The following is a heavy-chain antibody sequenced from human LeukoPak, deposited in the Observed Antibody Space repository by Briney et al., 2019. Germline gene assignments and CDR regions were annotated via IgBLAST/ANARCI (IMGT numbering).Heavy chain of an antibody. Sequence: SETLSLTCAVYGGSFSGYYWSWIRQPPGKGLEWIGEINHSGSTNYNPSLKSRVTISVDTSKNQFSLKLSSVTAADTAVYYCARASPGASETYYYYDMDVWGQGTTVTVPS. V-gene: IGHV4-34*01. CDR1: GGSFSGYY. CDR2: INHSGST. CDR3: ARASPGASETYYYYDMDV. D-gene: IGHD2-2*01. J-gene: IGHJ6*02.